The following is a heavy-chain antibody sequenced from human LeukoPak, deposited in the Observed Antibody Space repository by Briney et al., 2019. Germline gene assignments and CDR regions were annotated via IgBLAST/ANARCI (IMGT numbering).Heavy chain of an antibody. CDR2: ISGSGGST. D-gene: IGHD6-13*01. CDR1: GFTFSSYA. V-gene: IGHV3-23*01. J-gene: IGHJ4*02. Sequence: GGSLRLSCAASGFTFSSYAMSWVRQAPGKRLEWVSAISGSGGSTYYAGSVKGRFTISRDNPKNTLYLQMNSLRAEDTAVYYCAKDVAAFPDYRGQGTLVTVSS. CDR3: AKDVAAFPDY.